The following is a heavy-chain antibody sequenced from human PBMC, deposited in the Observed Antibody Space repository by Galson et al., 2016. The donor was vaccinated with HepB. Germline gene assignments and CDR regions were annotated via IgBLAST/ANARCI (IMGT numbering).Heavy chain of an antibody. Sequence: SLRLSCAASGFSFSSYVMFWVRQAPGKGLEFVSAIGSDGRSTHYADSLRGRFTVSRDNSKNMLHLQMSSLRAEDTAVYYCGKYEFDYWGQGTLVTVPS. J-gene: IGHJ4*02. CDR1: GFSFSSYV. D-gene: IGHD3-3*01. CDR2: IGSDGRST. CDR3: GKYEFDY. V-gene: IGHV3-64D*09.